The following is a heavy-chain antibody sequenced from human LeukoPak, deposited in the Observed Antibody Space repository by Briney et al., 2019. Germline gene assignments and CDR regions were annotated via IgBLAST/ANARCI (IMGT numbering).Heavy chain of an antibody. Sequence: PGGSLRLSCAASGFTVSSNYMSWVRQAPGKGLEWVSVIYSGGSTYYADSVKGRFTISRDNSKNTLYLQMNSLGAEDTAVYYCARDRKPTPLYYGMDVWGQGTTVTVSS. V-gene: IGHV3-53*01. CDR2: IYSGGST. CDR1: GFTVSSNY. J-gene: IGHJ6*02. CDR3: ARDRKPTPLYYGMDV.